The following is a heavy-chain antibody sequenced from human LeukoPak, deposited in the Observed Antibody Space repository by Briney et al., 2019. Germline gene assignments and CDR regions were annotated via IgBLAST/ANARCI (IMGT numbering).Heavy chain of an antibody. CDR3: ARGPYYDSGGYQGGYFDY. D-gene: IGHD3-22*01. CDR1: GGSFSGYY. CDR2: INHSGST. J-gene: IGHJ4*02. Sequence: SETLSLTCAVYGGSFSGYYWSWIRQPPGKGLEWIGEINHSGSTNYNPSLKSRVTISVDTSKNQFSLKLSSVTAADTAVYYCARGPYYDSGGYQGGYFDYWGRGPLVTVSS. V-gene: IGHV4-34*01.